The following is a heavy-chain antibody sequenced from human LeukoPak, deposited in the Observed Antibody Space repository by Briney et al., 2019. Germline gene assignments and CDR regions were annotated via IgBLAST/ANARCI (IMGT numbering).Heavy chain of an antibody. J-gene: IGHJ5*02. D-gene: IGHD6-19*01. CDR2: ISGSGGST. CDR1: GFTFSSYV. Sequence: GGSLRLSCAASGFTFSSYVMSWVRQAPGKGLEWVSAISGSGGSTYYADSVKGRFTISRDNSKNTLYLQMNSLRAEDTAVYYCAKDPYSSGWYFWFDPWGQGTLVTVSS. V-gene: IGHV3-23*01. CDR3: AKDPYSSGWYFWFDP.